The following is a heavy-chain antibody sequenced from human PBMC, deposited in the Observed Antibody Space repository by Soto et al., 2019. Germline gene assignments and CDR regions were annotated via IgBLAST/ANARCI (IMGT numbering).Heavy chain of an antibody. D-gene: IGHD6-19*01. CDR2: IYPGDSDT. V-gene: IGHV5-51*01. Sequence: GESLKISCKGSGYSFTSYWIGWVRQMPGKGLEWMGIIYPGDSDTRYSPSFQGQVTISADKSISTAYLQWSSLKASDTAMYYCARPASSGWWRYGMDVWGQGTTVTVSS. CDR1: GYSFTSYW. J-gene: IGHJ6*02. CDR3: ARPASSGWWRYGMDV.